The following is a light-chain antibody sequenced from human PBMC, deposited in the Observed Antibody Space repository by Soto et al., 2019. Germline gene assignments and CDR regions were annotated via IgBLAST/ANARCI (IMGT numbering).Light chain of an antibody. Sequence: EIVMTQSTGTLSLSPGERATISCRASQVIGSRYLAWYHQKSGQAPRLLIYGASSRATGIPDSFSGSGSGTDFTLTISRLEPEDFGVYYCQQFGSSIPHTFGQGTKLEIK. CDR1: QVIGSRY. CDR3: QQFGSSIPHT. V-gene: IGKV3-20*01. CDR2: GAS. J-gene: IGKJ2*01.